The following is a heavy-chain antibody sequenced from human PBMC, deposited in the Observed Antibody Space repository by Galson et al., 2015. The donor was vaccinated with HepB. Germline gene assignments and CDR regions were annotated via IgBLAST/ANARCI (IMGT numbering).Heavy chain of an antibody. D-gene: IGHD6-6*01. CDR1: GYTFTSYA. V-gene: IGHV1-3*01. Sequence: SVKVSCKASGYTFTSYAMHWVRQAPGQRLEWMGWINAGNGNTKYSQKFQGRVTITRDTSASTAYMELSSLRSEDTAVYYCARVLRSSSYLDYWGQGTLVTVSS. CDR2: INAGNGNT. J-gene: IGHJ4*02. CDR3: ARVLRSSSYLDY.